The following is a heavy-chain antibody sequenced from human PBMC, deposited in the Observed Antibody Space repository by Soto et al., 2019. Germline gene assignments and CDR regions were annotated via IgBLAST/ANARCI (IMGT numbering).Heavy chain of an antibody. V-gene: IGHV1-8*01. J-gene: IGHJ4*02. Sequence: QVQLVQSGAEVKKPGASVKVSCKASGYTFGSHDINWVRQATGQGLEWMGWINPNSDNTGYAQTFQGRVTMTRNTSISTAYMELSSLTSEDTAVYYCAREALGHGDYPDYWGQGTLVTVSS. CDR1: GYTFGSHD. D-gene: IGHD4-17*01. CDR2: INPNSDNT. CDR3: AREALGHGDYPDY.